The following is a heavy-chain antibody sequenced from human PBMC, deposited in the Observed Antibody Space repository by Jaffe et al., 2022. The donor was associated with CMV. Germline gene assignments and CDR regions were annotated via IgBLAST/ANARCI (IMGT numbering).Heavy chain of an antibody. CDR2: IDYSGDT. V-gene: IGHV4-59*01. Sequence: QVQLLESGPGLVKPSETLSLTCTVDSISSYYWSWIRQSPERGLEWIGYIDYSGDTSYNPSLGSRVYISIDMSENQFSLELSSVTAADTAVYYCARGGVGKLWFGDWDYWGQGALVTVSS. CDR3: ARGGVGKLWFGDWDY. CDR1: DSISSYY. D-gene: IGHD3-10*01. J-gene: IGHJ4*02.